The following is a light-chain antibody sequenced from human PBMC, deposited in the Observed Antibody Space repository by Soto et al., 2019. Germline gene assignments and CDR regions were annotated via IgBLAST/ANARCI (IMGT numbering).Light chain of an antibody. CDR2: DAS. Sequence: DVEMTQSRSTLSSWVGDIFTITCRSSQSIITWLAWYQQKPGKAPKILIYDASSLKSGVPSRFSGSGSWREFTLTTSSLQPDDFATFYCQQYNSYSPLTFGGGTKVDIK. V-gene: IGKV1-5*01. CDR3: QQYNSYSPLT. J-gene: IGKJ4*01. CDR1: QSIITW.